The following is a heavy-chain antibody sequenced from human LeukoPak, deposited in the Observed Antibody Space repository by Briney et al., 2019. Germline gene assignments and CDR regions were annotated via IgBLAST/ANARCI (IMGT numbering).Heavy chain of an antibody. V-gene: IGHV1-46*01. CDR1: GYSFISLY. CDR3: ARHSLIGTTPFDY. CDR2: INPSGGST. Sequence: GGSVKGFCKAAGYSFISLYIHRGRQAPGQRLEWMGVINPSGGSTAYAQQFQGRVTMTRDTSTSTVYMELSSLRSEDTAVYYCARHSLIGTTPFDYWGQGTLVTVSS. D-gene: IGHD1-20*01. J-gene: IGHJ4*02.